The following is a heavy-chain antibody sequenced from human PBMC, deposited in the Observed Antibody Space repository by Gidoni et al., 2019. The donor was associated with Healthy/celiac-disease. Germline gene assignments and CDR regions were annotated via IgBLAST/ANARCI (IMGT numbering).Heavy chain of an antibody. CDR3: ARDGPGGVAVAVYGMDV. V-gene: IGHV3-33*01. CDR1: GFTFSSSG. CDR2: IWYDGSNK. Sequence: QVQLVASGGGVVQPGRSLRLSCAASGFTFSSSGMHWVRQAPGKGLGWGAVIWYDGSNKYYADAVKGRFTISRDNSKKTLYLQMNSLRAEDTAVYYCARDGPGGVAVAVYGMDVWGQGTTVTVSS. J-gene: IGHJ6*02. D-gene: IGHD6-19*01.